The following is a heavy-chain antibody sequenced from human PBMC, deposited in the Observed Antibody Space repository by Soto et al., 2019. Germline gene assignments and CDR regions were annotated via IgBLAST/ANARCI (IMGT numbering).Heavy chain of an antibody. J-gene: IGHJ4*02. D-gene: IGHD6-13*01. V-gene: IGHV4-59*01. CDR2: IYYSGST. Sequence: YIYYSGSTNYNPSLKSRVTISVDTSKNQSSLKLSSVTAADTAVYYCARDRVAAAGGFDYWGQGTLVTVSS. CDR3: ARDRVAAAGGFDY.